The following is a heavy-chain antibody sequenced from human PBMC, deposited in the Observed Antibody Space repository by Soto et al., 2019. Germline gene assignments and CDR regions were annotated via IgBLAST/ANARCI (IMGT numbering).Heavy chain of an antibody. V-gene: IGHV4-59*01. J-gene: IGHJ4*02. D-gene: IGHD2-2*01. CDR3: ARSADIVVVPAATQIDY. CDR2: ISYSGST. Sequence: SETLSLTCTVSGGSISSNYWSWIRQPPGKGLEWIGYISYSGSTNYNPSLKSRVTISVDTSKNQFSLKLSSVTAADTAVYYCARSADIVVVPAATQIDYWGQGTLVTVSS. CDR1: GGSISSNY.